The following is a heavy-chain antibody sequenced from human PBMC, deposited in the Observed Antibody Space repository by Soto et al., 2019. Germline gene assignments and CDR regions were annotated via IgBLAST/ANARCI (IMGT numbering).Heavy chain of an antibody. CDR3: ARGVLY. J-gene: IGHJ4*02. V-gene: IGHV4-31*03. Sequence: QVQLQESGPGLVKPSQTLSLTCTVSGGSISSGGYFWSWIRQPPGKGLEWIGNIFYSGTTYYNPSLKSRATISLDTSKNQFSLKLSSVTAADTAVYFCARGVLYWGQGTLVTVSS. CDR2: IFYSGTT. CDR1: GGSISSGGYF. D-gene: IGHD1-1*01.